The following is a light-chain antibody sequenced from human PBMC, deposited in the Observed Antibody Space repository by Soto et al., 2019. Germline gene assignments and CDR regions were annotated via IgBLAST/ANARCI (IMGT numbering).Light chain of an antibody. CDR1: STNIGAGYG. V-gene: IGLV2-23*02. CDR2: EVI. J-gene: IGLJ1*01. Sequence: QSVMTQPPSVSGAPGQRVSISCTGSSTNIGAGYGVHWYQQYPGKAPKLLIYEVIKRPSGVSHRFSGSRSGNTASLTISGLQAEDEADYYCCSYVVSDYFFGTGTKVTVL. CDR3: CSYVVSDYF.